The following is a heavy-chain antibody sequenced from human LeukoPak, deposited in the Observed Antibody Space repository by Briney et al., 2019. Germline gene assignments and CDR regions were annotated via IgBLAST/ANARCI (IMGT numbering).Heavy chain of an antibody. V-gene: IGHV3-23*01. J-gene: IGHJ6*02. CDR2: ISGSGGST. Sequence: GGSLRLSCAASGFTFSTYAMSWVCQAPGKGLEWVSVISGSGGSTYYADSVKGRFIISRDNSRNTLYLQMNTLRAEDTAVYYCVHCGGDCYPCCGMDAWGQGTTVTVSS. CDR1: GFTFSTYA. D-gene: IGHD2-21*02. CDR3: VHCGGDCYPCCGMDA.